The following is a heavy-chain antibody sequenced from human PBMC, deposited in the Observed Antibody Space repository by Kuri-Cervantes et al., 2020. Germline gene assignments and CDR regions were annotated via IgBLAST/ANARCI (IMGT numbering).Heavy chain of an antibody. CDR3: ARDFSVTNPFSFDY. CDR2: ISSSGSTI. D-gene: IGHD2-21*02. V-gene: IGHV3-48*01. CDR1: GFTFSSYA. Sequence: GESLKISCAASGFTFSSYAMSWVRQAPGKGLEWVSYISSSGSTIYYADSVKGRFTISRDNSKNTLYLQMNSLRAEDTAVYYCARDFSVTNPFSFDYWGQGTLVTVSS. J-gene: IGHJ4*02.